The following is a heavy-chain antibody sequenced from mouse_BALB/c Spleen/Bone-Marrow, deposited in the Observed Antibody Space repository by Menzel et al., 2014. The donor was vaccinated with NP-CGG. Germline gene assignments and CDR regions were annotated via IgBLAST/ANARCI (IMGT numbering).Heavy chain of an antibody. CDR2: IYTGDGDT. CDR1: GYTFTSYW. Sequence: VKLVESGAELARPGASVKLSCKASGYTFTSYWMQWVKQRPGQGLEWIGAIYTGDGDTRYTQKFKGKATLTADTSSSTAYMQLSSLASEDSAVYYCSREGGYWGQGTTLTVSS. J-gene: IGHJ2*01. V-gene: IGHV1-87*01. CDR3: SREGGY.